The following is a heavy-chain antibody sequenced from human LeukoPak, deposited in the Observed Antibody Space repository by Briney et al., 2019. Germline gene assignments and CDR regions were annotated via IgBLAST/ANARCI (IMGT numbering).Heavy chain of an antibody. CDR2: IYYSGST. Sequence: SETLSLTCTVSGGSLSSSSYYWGWIRQPPGKGLEWIGSIYYSGSTYYNPSLKSRVTISVDTSKNQFSLKLSSVTAADTAVYYCARSSYQLIYGEKNNWFDPWGQGTLVTVSS. J-gene: IGHJ5*02. D-gene: IGHD2-2*02. V-gene: IGHV4-39*01. CDR1: GGSLSSSSYY. CDR3: ARSSYQLIYGEKNNWFDP.